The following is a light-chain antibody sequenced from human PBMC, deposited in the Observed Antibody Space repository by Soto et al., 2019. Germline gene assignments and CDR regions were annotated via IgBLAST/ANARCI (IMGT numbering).Light chain of an antibody. J-gene: IGLJ1*01. CDR3: TTFAPGRIYV. CDR1: SSDIGPYDY. Sequence: QSVLTQPASVSGSPGQSITISCSGASSDIGPYDYVSWYQHHPGRAPKLLIYEVSNRPSGVSYRFSGSKSGNTASLTISVLQAEDEGDYYCTTFAPGRIYVFGSGTKLTVL. CDR2: EVS. V-gene: IGLV2-14*01.